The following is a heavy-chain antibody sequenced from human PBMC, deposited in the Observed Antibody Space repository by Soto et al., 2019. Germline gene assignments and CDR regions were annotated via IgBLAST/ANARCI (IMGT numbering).Heavy chain of an antibody. J-gene: IGHJ3*02. CDR3: ARDLSRIAVAGREPDI. Sequence: EVQLVESGGGLVKPGGSLRLSCAASGFTFSSYSMYWVRQAPGKGLEWVSSISSSSSYIYYADSVKGRFTISRDNAKNSLYLQMNSLRAEDTAVYYCARDLSRIAVAGREPDIWGQGTMVTVSS. D-gene: IGHD6-19*01. V-gene: IGHV3-21*01. CDR1: GFTFSSYS. CDR2: ISSSSSYI.